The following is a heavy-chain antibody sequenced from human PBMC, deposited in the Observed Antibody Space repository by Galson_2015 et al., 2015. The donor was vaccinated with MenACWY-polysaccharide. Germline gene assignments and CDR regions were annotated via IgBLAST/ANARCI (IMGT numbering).Heavy chain of an antibody. V-gene: IGHV5-51*01. Sequence: QSRAAVTTPGVSLPISCTGSGCSFPHYWIDWVRLMTGIGLEWTGIIHPASSETRYTPAFRGQVTLSADKSTSTAYLQWSSLAASDTAMYYCARHKRDGSRLLDYWGQGTLVTVSS. CDR1: GCSFPHYW. CDR2: IHPASSET. CDR3: ARHKRDGSRLLDY. J-gene: IGHJ4*02. D-gene: IGHD5-24*01.